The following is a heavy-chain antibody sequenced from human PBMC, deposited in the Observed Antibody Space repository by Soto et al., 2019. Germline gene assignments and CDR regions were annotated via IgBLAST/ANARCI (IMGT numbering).Heavy chain of an antibody. J-gene: IGHJ3*02. V-gene: IGHV1-18*01. CDR3: ARVDPYCGGDCYYAFDI. CDR1: GYTFTSYG. CDR2: ISAYNGNT. Sequence: ASVKVSCKASGYTFTSYGISWVRQAPGQGLEWMGWISAYNGNTNYAQKLQGRATMTTVTSTSTAYMELRSLRSDDTAVYYCARVDPYCGGDCYYAFDIWGQGTMVTVSS. D-gene: IGHD2-21*02.